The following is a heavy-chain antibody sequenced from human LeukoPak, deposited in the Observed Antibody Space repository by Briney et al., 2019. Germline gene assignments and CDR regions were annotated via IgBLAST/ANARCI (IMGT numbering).Heavy chain of an antibody. CDR1: GFTFSSYD. Sequence: GGSPRLSCAASGFTFSSYDIHCVRQAPGKGLVWVSHISSDGTTTTYADSVKGRFTVSRDNAKNTLYLQMNSLRAEDTAVYYCARGGLLWFGELSWGQGTLVTVSS. CDR3: ARGGLLWFGELS. CDR2: ISSDGTTT. J-gene: IGHJ4*02. V-gene: IGHV3-74*01. D-gene: IGHD3-10*01.